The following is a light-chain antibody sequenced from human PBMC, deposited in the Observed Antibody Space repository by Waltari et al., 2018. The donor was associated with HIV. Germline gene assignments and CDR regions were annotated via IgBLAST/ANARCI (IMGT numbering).Light chain of an antibody. CDR1: SSNIGNNY. CDR2: DKN. J-gene: IGLJ1*01. V-gene: IGLV1-51*01. CDR3: GTWDSSLSASYV. Sequence: QSVLTQPPSVSAAPGQKVTISCSGSSSNIGNNYVSWYQQLPGTAPKLLIYDKNKRPSGIPDRVSGSKSGTSATLGITGLQTGDEADYYCGTWDSSLSASYVFGTGTKVTVL.